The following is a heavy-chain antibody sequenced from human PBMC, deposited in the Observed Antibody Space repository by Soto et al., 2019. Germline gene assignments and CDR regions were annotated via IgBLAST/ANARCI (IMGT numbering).Heavy chain of an antibody. CDR3: AKDFPYYDSSGYYFQPP. D-gene: IGHD3-22*01. V-gene: IGHV3-23*01. CDR2: ISGSGGST. CDR1: GFTFSTYA. J-gene: IGHJ5*02. Sequence: PGGSLRLSCAASGFTFSTYAMSWVRQAPGKGLEWVSAISGSGGSTYYADSVKGRFTISRDNSKNTLYLQMNSLRAEDTAVYYCAKDFPYYDSSGYYFQPPWGQGTLVTVSS.